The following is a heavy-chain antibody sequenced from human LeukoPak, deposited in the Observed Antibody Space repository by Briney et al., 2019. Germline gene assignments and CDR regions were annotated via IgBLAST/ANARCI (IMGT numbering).Heavy chain of an antibody. CDR2: ISGSGGST. CDR3: AKEAMVRGVIIFNGVDY. J-gene: IGHJ4*02. CDR1: GFTFSSYA. Sequence: GGSLRLSCAASGFTFSSYAMSWVRQAPGKGLEWVSAISGSGGSTYYADSVKGRFTISRDNSKNALYLQMNSLRAEDTAVYYCAKEAMVRGVIIFNGVDYWGQGTLVTVSS. D-gene: IGHD3-10*01. V-gene: IGHV3-23*01.